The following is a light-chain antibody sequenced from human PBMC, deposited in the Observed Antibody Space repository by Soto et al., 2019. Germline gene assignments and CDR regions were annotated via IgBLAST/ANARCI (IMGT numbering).Light chain of an antibody. J-gene: IGLJ1*01. CDR2: TNN. Sequence: QSVLTQPHSVSGTPGQTVTISCYGSTSNIGSNTVNFYQHLPGTAPRLLISTNNQRPSGVPDRFSGSRSGTSASLAISGLQSGDEADYYCAAWDDRLNGASYVFGTGTKVTV. V-gene: IGLV1-44*01. CDR1: TSNIGSNT. CDR3: AAWDDRLNGASYV.